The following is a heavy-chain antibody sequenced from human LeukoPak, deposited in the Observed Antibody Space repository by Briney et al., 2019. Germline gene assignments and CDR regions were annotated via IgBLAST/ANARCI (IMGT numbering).Heavy chain of an antibody. J-gene: IGHJ4*02. D-gene: IGHD6-13*01. V-gene: IGHV3-33*06. Sequence: GGSLRPSCAASGFTFSYYGMHWVRQAPGKGLDWVAVIWYDGSYIYYADSVKGRFTISRDNSKNTMYLQMNSLRAEDTAVYYCAKIVQFTAATGAGLDYWGQGTLVTVSP. CDR2: IWYDGSYI. CDR3: AKIVQFTAATGAGLDY. CDR1: GFTFSYYG.